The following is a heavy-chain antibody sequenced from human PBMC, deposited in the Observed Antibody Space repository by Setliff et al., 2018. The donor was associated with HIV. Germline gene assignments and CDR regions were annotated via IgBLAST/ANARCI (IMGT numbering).Heavy chain of an antibody. CDR1: GFTFRTYW. CDR2: IKPDGSEK. CDR3: TRSHSTRDAFDI. J-gene: IGHJ3*02. Sequence: GGSLRLSCAVSGFTFRTYWMSWGSQTQGKGMEWVANIKPDGSEKYYVDSVKGRFTISRDHATSALYLQMDSLRAEDTALYYCTRSHSTRDAFDIWGQGTMVTVS. V-gene: IGHV3-7*01. D-gene: IGHD2-2*01.